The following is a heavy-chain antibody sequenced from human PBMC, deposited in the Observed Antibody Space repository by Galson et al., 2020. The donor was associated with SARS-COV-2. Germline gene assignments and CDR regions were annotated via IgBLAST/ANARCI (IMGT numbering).Heavy chain of an antibody. J-gene: IGHJ4*02. D-gene: IGHD1-7*01. Sequence: ESLKISCAASGFTFSSYWMSWVRQAPGKRLEWVANIKQDGSEKYYVDSVKGRFTISRDNAKNSLYLQMNSLRAEDTAVYYCARLGRGDWNYAYWGQGTLVTVSS. CDR3: ARLGRGDWNYAY. V-gene: IGHV3-7*01. CDR1: GFTFSSYW. CDR2: IKQDGSEK.